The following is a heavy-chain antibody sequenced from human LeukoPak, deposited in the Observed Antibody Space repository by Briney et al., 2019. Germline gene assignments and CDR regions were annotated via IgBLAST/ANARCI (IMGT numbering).Heavy chain of an antibody. CDR1: GFTFSGYW. CDR3: VRDSGGYSSVWYDAFDV. Sequence: GGSLRLSCAASGFTFSGYWMIWVRQAPGKGLEWVANIKQDGSVKYYVDSVSGRFTISRGNAKNLLYLQMNSLRDEDTAVYYCVRDSGGYSSVWYDAFDVWGRGTKVTVSS. J-gene: IGHJ3*01. CDR2: IKQDGSVK. V-gene: IGHV3-7*01. D-gene: IGHD6-19*01.